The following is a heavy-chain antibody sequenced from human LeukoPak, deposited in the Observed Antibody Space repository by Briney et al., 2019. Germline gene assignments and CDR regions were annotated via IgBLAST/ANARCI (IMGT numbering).Heavy chain of an antibody. V-gene: IGHV1-18*01. Sequence: EASVKVSCKASGYTFTSYGISWVRQAPGQGLEWMGWISAYNGNTNYAQKLQGRVTMTTDTSTSTAYMELRSLRSDDTAVYYCARFKTGYFDWLPQWGGMYYFDYWGQGTLVTVSS. CDR3: ARFKTGYFDWLPQWGGMYYFDY. CDR2: ISAYNGNT. CDR1: GYTFTSYG. D-gene: IGHD3-9*01. J-gene: IGHJ4*02.